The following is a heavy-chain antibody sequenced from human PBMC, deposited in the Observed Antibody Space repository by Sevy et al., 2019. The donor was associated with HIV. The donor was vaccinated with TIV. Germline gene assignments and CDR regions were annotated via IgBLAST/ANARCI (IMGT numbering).Heavy chain of an antibody. J-gene: IGHJ3*02. V-gene: IGHV1-2*02. Sequence: ASVKVSCKASGYTFTGYYMHWVRQAPGQGLEWMGWINPNSGGTNYAQKFQGRVTMTRDTSISTAYMELSRLRSDDTAVYYCARGGLWNYDSSGYYVGRHAFDIWGQGTMVTVSS. CDR3: ARGGLWNYDSSGYYVGRHAFDI. CDR1: GYTFTGYY. D-gene: IGHD3-22*01. CDR2: INPNSGGT.